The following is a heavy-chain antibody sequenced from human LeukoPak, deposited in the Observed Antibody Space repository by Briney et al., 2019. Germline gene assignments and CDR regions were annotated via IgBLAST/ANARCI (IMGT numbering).Heavy chain of an antibody. CDR2: ISGSGGST. V-gene: IGHV3-23*01. D-gene: IGHD3-22*01. CDR1: GFTFSSDA. CDR3: AMSIVVVMRCFQH. J-gene: IGHJ1*01. Sequence: GGSLRLSCAASGFTFSSDAMSWARQAPGKGLEWLSAISGSGGSTYYADSVKGRFTISRDNAKNTLYLQMNSLRAEDTAVYYCAMSIVVVMRCFQHWGQGTLVTVSS.